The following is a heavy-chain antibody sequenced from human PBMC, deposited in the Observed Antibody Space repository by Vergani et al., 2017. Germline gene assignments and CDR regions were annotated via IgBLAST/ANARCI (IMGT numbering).Heavy chain of an antibody. J-gene: IGHJ5*02. CDR3: AKGGWNYWFDA. D-gene: IGHD1-1*01. CDR2: INTNVDYT. Sequence: EVQLLQSEGAVVQPGGSLRLSCVASGFTFSSHAMSWVRQAPGKGLEWVSTINTNVDYTRSGDSVKGRFTISRDNSKSTLYLQMNSLRAEATAIYYCAKGGWNYWFDAWGQGTLVIVS. V-gene: IGHV3-23*01. CDR1: GFTFSSHA.